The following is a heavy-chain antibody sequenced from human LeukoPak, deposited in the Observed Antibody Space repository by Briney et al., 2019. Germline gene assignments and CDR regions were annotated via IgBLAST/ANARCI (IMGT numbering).Heavy chain of an antibody. D-gene: IGHD1-14*01. V-gene: IGHV1-18*01. CDR2: ISTYDGHT. J-gene: IGHJ3*02. CDR3: ARPAAINHPGAFDI. CDR1: VYTSTSYG. Sequence: ASVKVSCKASVYTSTSYGISWVRQAPGQGLEWMGWISTYDGHTNYAQRLQGRVTMTTDTSTSTAYMEVRSLRSDDTAVYYCARPAAINHPGAFDIWGQGTMVTVSS.